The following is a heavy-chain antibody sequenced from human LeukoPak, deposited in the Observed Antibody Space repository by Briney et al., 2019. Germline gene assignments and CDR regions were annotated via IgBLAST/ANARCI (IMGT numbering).Heavy chain of an antibody. CDR1: GFTFGSYG. CDR2: IWYDGSNK. CDR3: ARGGDNWFDP. J-gene: IGHJ5*02. V-gene: IGHV3-33*01. Sequence: GRSLRLSCAVSGFTFGSYGMHWVRQAPGKGLEWVAVIWYDGSNKYYADSVKGRFTISRDNSKNTLYLQMNSLRAEDTAVYYCARGGDNWFDPWGQGTLVTVSS. D-gene: IGHD3-3*01.